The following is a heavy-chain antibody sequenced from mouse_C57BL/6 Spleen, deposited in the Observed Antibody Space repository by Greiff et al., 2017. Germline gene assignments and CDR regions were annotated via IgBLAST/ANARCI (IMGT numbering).Heavy chain of an antibody. Sequence: VKLVESGAELVRPGASVTLSCKASGYTFTDYEMHWVKQTPVHGLEWIGAIDPETGGTAYNQKFKGKAILTADKSSSTAYMELRSLTSEDSAVYYCTRDGYGDYWGQGTTLTVSS. J-gene: IGHJ2*01. CDR1: GYTFTDYE. CDR2: IDPETGGT. D-gene: IGHD1-2*01. CDR3: TRDGYGDY. V-gene: IGHV1-15*01.